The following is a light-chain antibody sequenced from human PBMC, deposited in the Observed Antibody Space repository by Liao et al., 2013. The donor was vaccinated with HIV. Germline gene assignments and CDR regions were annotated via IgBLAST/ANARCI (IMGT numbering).Light chain of an antibody. CDR2: YDS. CDR1: NIGSKS. J-gene: IGLJ3*02. CDR3: QVWDTSSDHRKV. Sequence: SYELTQPPSVSVAPGKTARITCGGNNIGSKSVHWYQQKPGQAPVLVIYYDSDRPSGIPERFSGSNSGNTAILTISRVEAGDEADYYCQVWDTSSDHRKVFGGGTKLTVL. V-gene: IGLV3-21*04.